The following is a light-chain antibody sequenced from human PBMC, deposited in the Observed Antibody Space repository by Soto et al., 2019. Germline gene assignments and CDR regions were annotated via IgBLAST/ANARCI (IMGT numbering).Light chain of an antibody. Sequence: EIVMTQSPATLSVSPGERATLSCRASQSISTNLAWYHQKPGQAPRLLIYDASTRATGIPARFSGSGSGTEFTLTISSLQSEDFAVYYCQQYYDWPITFGQGTRLEI. CDR1: QSISTN. J-gene: IGKJ5*01. V-gene: IGKV3-15*01. CDR2: DAS. CDR3: QQYYDWPIT.